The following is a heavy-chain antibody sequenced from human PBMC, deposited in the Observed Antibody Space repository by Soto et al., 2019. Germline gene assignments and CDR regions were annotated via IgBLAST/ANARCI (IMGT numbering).Heavy chain of an antibody. CDR1: GGSISSYY. V-gene: IGHV4-59*01. CDR2: IYYSGST. Sequence: SETLSLTCTVSGGSISSYYWSWIRQPPGKGLEWIGYIYYSGSTNYNPSLKSRVTISVDTSKNQFSLKLSSVTAADTAVYYCARDLGRDYYGSGSYYIDYWGQGTLVTVSS. J-gene: IGHJ4*02. D-gene: IGHD3-10*01. CDR3: ARDLGRDYYGSGSYYIDY.